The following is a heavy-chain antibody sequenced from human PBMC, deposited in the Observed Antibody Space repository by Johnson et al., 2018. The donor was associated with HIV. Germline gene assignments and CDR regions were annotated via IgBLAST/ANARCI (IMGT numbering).Heavy chain of an antibody. CDR3: ARVPDYGDYGDAFDI. CDR2: IYSGGST. V-gene: IGHV3-53*01. Sequence: AQLVESGGGLIQPGVSLRLSCAASGFTVSSNYMSWVRQAPGKGLEWVSLIYSGGSTYYADSVKGRFTISRDNSKNTLYLQMKSLRAEDTAVYYWARVPDYGDYGDAFDIWGQGTMVTVSS. CDR1: GFTVSSNY. J-gene: IGHJ3*02. D-gene: IGHD4-17*01.